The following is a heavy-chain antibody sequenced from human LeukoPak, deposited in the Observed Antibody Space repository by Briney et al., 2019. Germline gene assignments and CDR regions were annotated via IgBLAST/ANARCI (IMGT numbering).Heavy chain of an antibody. V-gene: IGHV1-69*13. CDR1: GYTFTNNY. D-gene: IGHD2-21*02. J-gene: IGHJ6*02. Sequence: APVKVSCKASGYTFTNNYLHWVRQAPGQGLEWMGGIIPIFGTANYAQKSQGRVTITADESTSTAYMELSSLRSEDTAVYYCARSYCGGDCYSLYAYYYYYGMDVWGQGTTVTVSS. CDR3: ARSYCGGDCYSLYAYYYYYGMDV. CDR2: IIPIFGTA.